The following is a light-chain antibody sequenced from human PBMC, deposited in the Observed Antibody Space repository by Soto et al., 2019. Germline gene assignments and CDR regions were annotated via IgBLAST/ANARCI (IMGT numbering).Light chain of an antibody. CDR3: CSYAGSYTHV. J-gene: IGLJ1*01. V-gene: IGLV2-11*01. Sequence: QSALTQPRAASGSPGQSVTISCTGTSSDVGGYNFVSWYQQYPGKAPKLIIYDVTKGPSGVPDRFSGSKSGNTASLTISGLQTDDEADYYCCSYAGSYTHVFGTGTKVTVL. CDR2: DVT. CDR1: SSDVGGYNF.